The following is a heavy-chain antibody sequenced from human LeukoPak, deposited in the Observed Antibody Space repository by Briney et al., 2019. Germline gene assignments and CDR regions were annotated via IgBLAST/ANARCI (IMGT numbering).Heavy chain of an antibody. V-gene: IGHV1-2*02. CDR2: INPNSGGT. J-gene: IGHJ5*02. CDR3: ARGSSWYPNWFDP. D-gene: IGHD6-13*01. Sequence: ASVNVSCKASGYTFTGYYMHWVRQAPGQGLEWIGWINPNSGGTNYAQKFQGRVTMTRDTSISTAYMELSRLRSDDTAVYYCARGSSWYPNWFDPWGQGTLVTVSS. CDR1: GYTFTGYY.